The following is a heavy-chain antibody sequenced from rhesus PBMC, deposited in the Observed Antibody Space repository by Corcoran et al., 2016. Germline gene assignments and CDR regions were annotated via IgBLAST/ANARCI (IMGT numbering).Heavy chain of an antibody. CDR3: ATTISTSGSEY. D-gene: IGHD4-11*01. Sequence: EVHLVESGGGLAKPGGSLRRSCAASGFSFSDYYMSWVRQAPGKGLEWISGINSGGGSTYYADSVKGRFTISREKAKNTLYLQMNSLIPEDTALYYCATTISTSGSEYWGQGVLVTVSS. CDR2: INSGGGST. CDR1: GFSFSDYY. J-gene: IGHJ4*01. V-gene: IGHV3-178*01.